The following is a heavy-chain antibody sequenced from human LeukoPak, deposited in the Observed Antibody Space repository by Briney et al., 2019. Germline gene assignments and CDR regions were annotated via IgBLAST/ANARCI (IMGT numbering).Heavy chain of an antibody. CDR2: ISGSGGST. V-gene: IGHV3-23*01. Sequence: PGGSLRLSCAASGFTFSSYAMSWVRQAPGKGLEWVSAISGSGGSTYYADSVKGRFTISRDNSKNTLYLQMNSLRAEDTAVYYCAKDFRDFWSGYYGGYWFDPWGQGTLVTVSS. CDR3: AKDFRDFWSGYYGGYWFDP. D-gene: IGHD3-3*01. J-gene: IGHJ5*02. CDR1: GFTFSSYA.